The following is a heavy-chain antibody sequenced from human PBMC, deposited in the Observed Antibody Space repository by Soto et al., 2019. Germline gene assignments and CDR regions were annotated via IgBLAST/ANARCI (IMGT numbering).Heavy chain of an antibody. CDR2: TNKDGSEA. D-gene: IGHD3-9*01. CDR1: GFIFRNDY. V-gene: IGHV3-7*03. CDR3: ARDVWFSLDS. J-gene: IGHJ5*01. Sequence: GSLRLSCLASGFIFRNDYMSWVRRAPGKGLEWVAKTNKDGSEAYYVDSLEGRLTISRDNAKNLLFLEMKSLRVDDTAVYYCARDVWFSLDSCVPGTLGTDS.